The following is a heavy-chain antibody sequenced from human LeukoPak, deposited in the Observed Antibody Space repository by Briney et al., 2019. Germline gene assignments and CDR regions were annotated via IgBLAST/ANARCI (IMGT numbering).Heavy chain of an antibody. V-gene: IGHV1-24*01. D-gene: IGHD3-22*01. CDR3: AGVNSSGYYRIFDY. Sequence: ASVKVSCKVSGYTLTELSMHWVRQAPGKGLEWMGGFDPEDGETIYAQKFQGRVTMTEDTSTDTAYMELSSLRSEDTAVYYCAGVNSSGYYRIFDYWGQGTLVTVSS. CDR2: FDPEDGET. CDR1: GYTLTELS. J-gene: IGHJ4*02.